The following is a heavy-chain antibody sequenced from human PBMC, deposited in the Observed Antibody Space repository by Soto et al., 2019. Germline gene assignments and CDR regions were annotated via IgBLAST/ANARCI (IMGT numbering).Heavy chain of an antibody. Sequence: ASVKVSCKASGYTFTSYAMHWVRQAPGQRLEWMGWINAGNGNTKYSQKFQGRVTITRDTSASTAYMELSSLRSEDTAVYYCARGGATSFGVVHYYYYGMDVWGQGTTVTVSS. CDR1: GYTFTSYA. V-gene: IGHV1-3*01. J-gene: IGHJ6*02. D-gene: IGHD3-3*01. CDR2: INAGNGNT. CDR3: ARGGATSFGVVHYYYYGMDV.